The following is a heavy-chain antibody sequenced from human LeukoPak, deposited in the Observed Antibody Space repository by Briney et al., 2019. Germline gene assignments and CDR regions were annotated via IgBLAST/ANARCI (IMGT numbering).Heavy chain of an antibody. D-gene: IGHD6-13*01. CDR2: IYPGDSDT. J-gene: IGHJ3*02. V-gene: IGHV5-51*01. Sequence: GESLKISCKGSGYSFTSYWIGWVRQVPGKGLEWMGIIYPGDSDTSYSPSFQGQGTISADKSISTAYLQWSSLKASDTAMYYCARLDMSPIAAAGRCCAFDIWGQGTMFTVSS. CDR3: ARLDMSPIAAAGRCCAFDI. CDR1: GYSFTSYW.